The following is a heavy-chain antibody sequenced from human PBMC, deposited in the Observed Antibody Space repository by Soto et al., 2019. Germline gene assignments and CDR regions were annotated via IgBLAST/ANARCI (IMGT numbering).Heavy chain of an antibody. J-gene: IGHJ4*02. V-gene: IGHV2-5*02. D-gene: IGHD1-26*01. Sequence: QITLKESGPTLVTPTQTLTLTCTFSGFSLSTSGMGVHWICQPPGKALEWLALIYWDGDKRYRPSLKSRLTITEDTSKNQVVLTMTNMDPVDTATYYCAHKASSGRIYWGQGTLVTVSS. CDR2: IYWDGDK. CDR3: AHKASSGRIY. CDR1: GFSLSTSGMG.